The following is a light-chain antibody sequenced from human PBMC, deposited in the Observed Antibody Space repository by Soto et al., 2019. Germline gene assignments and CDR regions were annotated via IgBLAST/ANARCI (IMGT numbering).Light chain of an antibody. CDR1: QGISSY. CDR2: AAS. Sequence: AIRMTQSPSSLSASTGDRVTITCRASQGISSYLAWYQQKPGKAPKLLIDAASTLQSGVPSRFSGRGSGTDFTLAISCLQSEDFATYYCQQYYSYPPVTFGQGTRLEIK. CDR3: QQYYSYPPVT. V-gene: IGKV1-8*01. J-gene: IGKJ5*01.